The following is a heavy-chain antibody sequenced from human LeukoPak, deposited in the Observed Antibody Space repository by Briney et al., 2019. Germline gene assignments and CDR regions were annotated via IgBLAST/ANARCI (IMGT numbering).Heavy chain of an antibody. V-gene: IGHV3-48*04. CDR2: ISGSSGTI. J-gene: IGHJ4*02. Sequence: PGGSLRPSCAASGFTFSTYTMNWVRQAPGKGLEWVSYISGSSGTIYYADSVKGRFTISRDNAKNSLYLQMNSLRAEDTAVYYCARDRAVVTHGGAFFDYWGQGTLVTVSS. CDR3: ARDRAVVTHGGAFFDY. D-gene: IGHD4-23*01. CDR1: GFTFSTYT.